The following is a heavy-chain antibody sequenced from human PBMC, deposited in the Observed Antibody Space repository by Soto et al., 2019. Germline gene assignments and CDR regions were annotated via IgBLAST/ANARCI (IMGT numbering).Heavy chain of an antibody. Sequence: QVQLVQSGAEVKKPGSSVKVSCKASGGTFSSYTISWVRQAPGQGLEWMGRIIPILGIANYAQKFQGRVTITADKSTSTAYMELSSLRSEDTAVYYCARDRVTAIGSEAGNHWGQGTLVTVSS. CDR1: GGTFSSYT. J-gene: IGHJ5*02. D-gene: IGHD2-21*02. CDR2: IIPILGIA. CDR3: ARDRVTAIGSEAGNH. V-gene: IGHV1-69*08.